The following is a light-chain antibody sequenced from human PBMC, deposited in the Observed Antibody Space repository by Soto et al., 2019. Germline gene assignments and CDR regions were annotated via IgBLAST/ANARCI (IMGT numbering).Light chain of an antibody. Sequence: EIGMTQSPATLSVSQGERATLSCRASQSVSSNLAWYQQKPGQAPRLLVYGASTRATGIPARFSGSGSGTQFTLTITSLQSEDFAVYYCQQHNNWPLTFGGGTNVDIK. CDR1: QSVSSN. CDR3: QQHNNWPLT. J-gene: IGKJ4*01. CDR2: GAS. V-gene: IGKV3-15*01.